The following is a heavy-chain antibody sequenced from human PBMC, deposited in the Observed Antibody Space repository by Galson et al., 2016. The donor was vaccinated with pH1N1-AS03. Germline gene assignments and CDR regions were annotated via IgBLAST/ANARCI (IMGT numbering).Heavy chain of an antibody. CDR3: ARDRGWNYGGLDL. D-gene: IGHD1-7*01. J-gene: IGHJ5*02. CDR1: GFIFSAYP. V-gene: IGHV3-21*01. Sequence: SLRLSCAASGFIFSAYPMNWVRQAPGKGLEWVSFIGTSSTYIYYADSVKGRFTISRDNMKKSLYLQLNSLRAADTGIYYCARDRGWNYGGLDLWGQGTLVTVSS. CDR2: IGTSSTYI.